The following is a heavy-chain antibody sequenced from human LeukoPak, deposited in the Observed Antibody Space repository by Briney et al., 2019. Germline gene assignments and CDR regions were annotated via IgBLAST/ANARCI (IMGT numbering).Heavy chain of an antibody. CDR2: IDISGGST. J-gene: IGHJ4*02. CDR1: GFTFNSHA. V-gene: IGHV3-23*01. D-gene: IGHD4/OR15-4a*01. Sequence: GGSLRLSCAVSGFTFNSHAMCWVRQAPGKGLEWVSSIDISGGSTYYAASVKGRFTISRDNSKNTLYWQMNSLRGEDTALYFCANEVRPNDYWGQGTLVTVSS. CDR3: ANEVRPNDY.